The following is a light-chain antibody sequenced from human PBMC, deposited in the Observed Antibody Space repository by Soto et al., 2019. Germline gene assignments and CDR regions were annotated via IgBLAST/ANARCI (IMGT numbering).Light chain of an antibody. CDR2: KAS. CDR1: QSISSW. Sequence: DIQMTQSPSTLSASVGDRVTMTCRASQSISSWLAWHQQKAGKAPKLLIYKASSLESGVPSRFSGSGSGTEFTLTISSLQPDDFATYYCQQYSSYYAYTFGQGTKLEIK. V-gene: IGKV1-5*03. CDR3: QQYSSYYAYT. J-gene: IGKJ2*01.